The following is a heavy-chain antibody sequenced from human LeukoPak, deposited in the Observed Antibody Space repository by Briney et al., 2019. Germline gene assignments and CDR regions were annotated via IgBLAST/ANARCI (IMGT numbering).Heavy chain of an antibody. D-gene: IGHD6-13*01. CDR3: ARVGSSSWYRWYFDL. V-gene: IGHV1-18*01. CDR1: RYTFTSYG. Sequence: ASVKVSCKASRYTFTSYGISWVRQAPGQGLEWMGWISAYNGNTNYAQKLQGRVTMTTDTSTSTAYMELRSLTSDDTAVYYCARVGSSSWYRWYFDLWGRGTLVTVSS. CDR2: ISAYNGNT. J-gene: IGHJ2*01.